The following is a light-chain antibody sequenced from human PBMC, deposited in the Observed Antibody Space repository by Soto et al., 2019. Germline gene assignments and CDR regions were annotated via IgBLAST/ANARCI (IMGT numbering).Light chain of an antibody. J-gene: IGLJ1*01. V-gene: IGLV2-11*01. CDR2: DVT. CDR3: CSYAGSYTHV. CDR1: SSDIGSYNY. Sequence: QSALTQPASVSGSPGQSITISCTGTSSDIGSYNYVAWYQQFPGKTPKLIIYDVTKWPSGVPDRFSGSKSGNTASLTISGLQAEDEADYYCCSYAGSYTHVFGTGTKVTVL.